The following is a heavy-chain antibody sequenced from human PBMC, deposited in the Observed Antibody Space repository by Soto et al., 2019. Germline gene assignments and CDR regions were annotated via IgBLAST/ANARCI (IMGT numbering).Heavy chain of an antibody. Sequence: QVQLVQSGAEVKKPGASVKVSCKTSGYIFTNYGISWVRQAPGPGLEWMGWINVNGGNTNYAQNLQRRGILTTDTSPSTAYMALWSLTPADTGVYYCARDWNYIFYYWGQGSLVTVSS. V-gene: IGHV1-18*01. CDR2: INVNGGNT. CDR1: GYIFTNYG. CDR3: ARDWNYIFYY. J-gene: IGHJ4*02. D-gene: IGHD1-7*01.